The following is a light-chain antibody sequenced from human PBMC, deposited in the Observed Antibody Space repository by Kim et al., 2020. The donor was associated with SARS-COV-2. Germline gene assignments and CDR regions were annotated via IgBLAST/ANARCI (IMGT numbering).Light chain of an antibody. CDR1: SSDVGGYNY. CDR3: SSYTSSSTWV. V-gene: IGLV2-14*03. CDR2: DVS. Sequence: SALTQPASVSGSPGQSITISCTGTSSDVGGYNYVSWYQQHPGKAPKLMIYDVSNRPSGVSNRFSGSKSGNTASLTISGLQAEDEAEYYCSSYTSSSTWVFGGGTKLTVL. J-gene: IGLJ3*02.